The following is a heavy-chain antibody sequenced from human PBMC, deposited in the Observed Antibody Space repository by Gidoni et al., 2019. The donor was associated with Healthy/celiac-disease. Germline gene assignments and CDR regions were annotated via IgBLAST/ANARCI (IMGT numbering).Heavy chain of an antibody. D-gene: IGHD3-22*01. CDR3: ARASRGYYYDSSGYHNWFDP. V-gene: IGHV1-69*06. CDR2: TIPIFGTS. J-gene: IGHJ5*02. Sequence: QVQLVQSGAEVKKPGSSVKVSCKASGGTFTSYAISWVRQAPGQGLEWMGGTIPIFGTSNYAQKFRGRVTITADKSTSTAYMELSSLRSEDTAVYYCARASRGYYYDSSGYHNWFDPWGQGTLVTVSS. CDR1: GGTFTSYA.